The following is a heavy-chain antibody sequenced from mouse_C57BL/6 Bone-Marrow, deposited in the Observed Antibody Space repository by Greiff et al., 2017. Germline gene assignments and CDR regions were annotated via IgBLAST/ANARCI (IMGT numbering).Heavy chain of an antibody. V-gene: IGHV1-69*01. CDR1: GYTFTSYW. D-gene: IGHD3-3*01. CDR2: IDPSDSYT. Sequence: VKLQQPGAELVMPGASVKLSCKASGYTFTSYWMHWVKQRPGQGLEWIGEIDPSDSYTNYNQKFKGKSTLTVDKSSSTAYMQLSSLTSEDSAVYYCAREGLDWYYFDYWGQGTTPTVSS. CDR3: AREGLDWYYFDY. J-gene: IGHJ2*01.